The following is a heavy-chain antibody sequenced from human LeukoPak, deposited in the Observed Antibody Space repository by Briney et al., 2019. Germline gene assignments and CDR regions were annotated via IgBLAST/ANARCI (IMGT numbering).Heavy chain of an antibody. V-gene: IGHV4-38-2*02. CDR3: AREASDVLRYFVWRQNTRTEFGY. Sequence: SETLSLTCAVSGYSISSGYFWGWIRQPPGMGLEWIGSIYHSGSTYYNPSLKSRVTISVDTSKNQFSLKLSSVTAADTAVYFCAREASDVLRYFVWRQNTRTEFGYWGQGTLVTVSS. D-gene: IGHD3-9*01. J-gene: IGHJ4*02. CDR2: IYHSGST. CDR1: GYSISSGYF.